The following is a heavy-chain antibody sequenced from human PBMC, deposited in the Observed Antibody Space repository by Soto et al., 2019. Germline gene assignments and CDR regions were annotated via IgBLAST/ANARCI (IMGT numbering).Heavy chain of an antibody. V-gene: IGHV3-23*01. D-gene: IGHD3-22*01. CDR3: AKDDSSGYYLRGGPGDY. CDR1: GFTFSSYA. Sequence: GGSLRLSCAASGFTFSSYAMSWVRQAPGKGLEWVSAISGSGGSTYYADSVKGRFTISRDNSKNTLYLQMNSLRAEDTAVYYCAKDDSSGYYLRGGPGDYWGQGTLVTVSS. CDR2: ISGSGGST. J-gene: IGHJ4*02.